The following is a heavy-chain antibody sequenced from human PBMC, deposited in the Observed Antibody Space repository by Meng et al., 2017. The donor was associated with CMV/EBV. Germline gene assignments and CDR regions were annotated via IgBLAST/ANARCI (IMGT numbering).Heavy chain of an antibody. D-gene: IGHD3-3*01. CDR1: GGSISSISYY. CDR2: IYYSGRT. J-gene: IGHJ6*02. V-gene: IGHV4-39*07. Sequence: SETLSLTCTVSGGSISSISYYWGWIRQPPGKGLEWIGSIYYSGRTYYNPSLKSRVTISVDTSKNQFSLKLSSVTAADTAVYYCARVQGSYDFWSGYYTSYYYGMDVWGQGTTVTVSS. CDR3: ARVQGSYDFWSGYYTSYYYGMDV.